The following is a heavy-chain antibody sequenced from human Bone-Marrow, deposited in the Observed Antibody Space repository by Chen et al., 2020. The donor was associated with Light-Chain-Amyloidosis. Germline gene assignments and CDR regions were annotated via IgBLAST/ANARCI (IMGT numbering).Heavy chain of an antibody. CDR2: MTNSGSKI. D-gene: IGHD6-19*01. CDR3: ARGKAVAVFDYGMDV. Sequence: EVQLVESGGGLVKPGGSLRLSCRASGFTLNSYTMKWVRQSPGKGLEWVSSMTNSGSKIYYAGSVKGRFTISRDNAENSVYLQMNSLRVEYTALYYCARGKAVAVFDYGMDVWGQGTTVTVSS. J-gene: IGHJ6*02. V-gene: IGHV3-21*01. CDR1: GFTLNSYT.